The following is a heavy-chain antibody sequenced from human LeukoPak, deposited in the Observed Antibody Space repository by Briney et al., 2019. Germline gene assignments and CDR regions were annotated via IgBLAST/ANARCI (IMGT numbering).Heavy chain of an antibody. CDR2: IWYDGSNK. Sequence: GGSLRLSCAASGFTFSSYGMHWVRQAPGKGLEWVAVIWYDGSNKYYADSVKGRFTISRDNSKNTLYLQMNSLRAEDTAVYYCARDPDYYDSSGLFDYWGQGTLVTVSS. V-gene: IGHV3-33*01. J-gene: IGHJ4*02. D-gene: IGHD3-22*01. CDR3: ARDPDYYDSSGLFDY. CDR1: GFTFSSYG.